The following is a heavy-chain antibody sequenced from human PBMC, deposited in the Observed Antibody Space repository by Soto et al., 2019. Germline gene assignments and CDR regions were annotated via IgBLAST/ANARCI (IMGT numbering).Heavy chain of an antibody. V-gene: IGHV3-33*01. CDR3: ARDELRFLPQPPDV. Sequence: GGSLRLSCAAPGFTFSSYGMHWVRQAPGKGLEWVAVIWYDGSNKYYADSVKGRFTISRDNSKNTLYLQMNSLRAEDTAVYYCARDELRFLPQPPDVWGQGTTVTVSS. J-gene: IGHJ6*02. CDR2: IWYDGSNK. D-gene: IGHD3-3*01. CDR1: GFTFSSYG.